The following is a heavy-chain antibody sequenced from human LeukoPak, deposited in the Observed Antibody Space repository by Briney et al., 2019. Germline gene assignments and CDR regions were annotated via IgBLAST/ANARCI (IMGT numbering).Heavy chain of an antibody. J-gene: IGHJ4*02. Sequence: GGSLRLSCAASGFTVSSNYMSWVRQAPGKGLEWVSLTSSVDSTNYADSVRGRFTISRDNFKNTLYLQMNSLTVEDTAIYYCAKVWSDSNGWFHFDCWGQGTLVTVSS. D-gene: IGHD5-18*01. V-gene: IGHV3-53*01. CDR1: GFTVSSNY. CDR2: TSSVDST. CDR3: AKVWSDSNGWFHFDC.